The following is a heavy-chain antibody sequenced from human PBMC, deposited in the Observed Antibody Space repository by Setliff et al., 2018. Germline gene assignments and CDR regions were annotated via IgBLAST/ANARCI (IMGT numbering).Heavy chain of an antibody. CDR2: IYTSGST. J-gene: IGHJ6*02. D-gene: IGHD5-18*01. Sequence: SETLSLTCTVSGGSISSGSYYWSWIRQPAGKGLEWVGRIYTSGSTNYNPSLKSRVTISVDTSRNQFSLKLSSVTAADTAVYYCARGRGYSYGSTFHYYYGMDVWGQGTTVTVS. CDR1: GGSISSGSYY. V-gene: IGHV4-61*02. CDR3: ARGRGYSYGSTFHYYYGMDV.